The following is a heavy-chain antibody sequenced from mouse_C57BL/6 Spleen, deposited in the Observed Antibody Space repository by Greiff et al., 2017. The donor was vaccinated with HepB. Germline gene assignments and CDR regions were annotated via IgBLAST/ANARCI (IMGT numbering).Heavy chain of an antibody. CDR3: TRNWDYFDY. V-gene: IGHV5-9-1*02. J-gene: IGHJ2*01. CDR1: GFTFSSYA. CDR2: ISSGGDYI. D-gene: IGHD4-1*01. Sequence: EVKLVESGEGLVKPGGSLKLSCAASGFTFSSYAMSWVRQTPEKRLEWVAYISSGGDYIYYADTVKGRFTISRDNASNTLYLQMSSLKSEDTAMYYCTRNWDYFDYWGQGTTLTVSS.